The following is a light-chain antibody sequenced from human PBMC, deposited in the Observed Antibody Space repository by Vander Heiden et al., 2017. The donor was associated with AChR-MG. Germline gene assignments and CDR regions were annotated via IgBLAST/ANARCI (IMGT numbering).Light chain of an antibody. CDR1: SSDVGIYNL. J-gene: IGLJ3*02. CDR3: CSYAVSKNWV. CDR2: DVT. Sequence: QSALTHPASVSGSPGQSLTISCTGTSSDVGIYNLVSWYQQHPGKAPTLIIYDVTNWPPGVANRFSGSKSGNTASLTISGLQAEDEADYYCCSYAVSKNWVFGGGTKLTVL. V-gene: IGLV2-23*02.